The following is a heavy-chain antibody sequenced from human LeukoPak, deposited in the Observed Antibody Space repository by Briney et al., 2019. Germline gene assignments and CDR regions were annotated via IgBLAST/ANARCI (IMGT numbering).Heavy chain of an antibody. CDR2: IYYSGST. Sequence: SETLSLTCTVSGGSISSGSYYWGWIRQPPGKGLEWIGSIYYSGSTYYNPSLKSRVSISVDTSKNQFSLKLSSVTAADTAVYYCARDARVQKWFGELLKATTYYFDYWGRGTLVTVSS. D-gene: IGHD3-10*01. J-gene: IGHJ4*02. CDR3: ARDARVQKWFGELLKATTYYFDY. CDR1: GGSISSGSYY. V-gene: IGHV4-39*07.